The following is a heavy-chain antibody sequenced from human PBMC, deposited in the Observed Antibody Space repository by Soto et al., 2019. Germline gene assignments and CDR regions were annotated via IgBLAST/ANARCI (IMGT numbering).Heavy chain of an antibody. CDR2: ISGSGGST. Sequence: SVGSLRLSCAASGFTFSSYAMSWVRQAPGKGLEWVSAISGSGGSTYYADSVKGRFTISRDNSKNTLYLQMNSLRAEDTAVYYCAKDTYYDFWSGPPRYYYGMDVWGQGTTVTVSS. V-gene: IGHV3-23*01. CDR1: GFTFSSYA. J-gene: IGHJ6*02. D-gene: IGHD3-3*01. CDR3: AKDTYYDFWSGPPRYYYGMDV.